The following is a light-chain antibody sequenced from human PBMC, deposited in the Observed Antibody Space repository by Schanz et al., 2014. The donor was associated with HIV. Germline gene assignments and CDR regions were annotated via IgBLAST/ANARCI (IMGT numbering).Light chain of an antibody. CDR1: NADVGGYDY. CDR2: DVY. Sequence: QSALTQPASVSGSPGQSVSISCSGSNADVGGYDYVAWYQQYPGKAPRLLIYDVYIRPSGVSNRFSGSKSGNTASLTISGLQPEDEADYYCAAWDDSLNGLVVFGGGTKLTVL. J-gene: IGLJ2*01. V-gene: IGLV2-14*03. CDR3: AAWDDSLNGLVV.